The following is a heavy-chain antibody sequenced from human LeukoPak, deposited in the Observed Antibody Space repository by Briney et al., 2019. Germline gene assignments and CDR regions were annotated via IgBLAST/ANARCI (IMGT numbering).Heavy chain of an antibody. D-gene: IGHD3-22*01. CDR1: GLPYHHYG. CDR3: AKADITMIGVAAFDI. V-gene: IGHV3-20*04. Sequence: PGGSVRLLCAASGLPYHHYGMRWVRHASGKGLEWVSGINWNGGSTGYADFVKGRFTISRDNSKNSLYLQMNSLRTEDTALYYCAKADITMIGVAAFDIWGQGTMVTVSS. CDR2: INWNGGST. J-gene: IGHJ3*02.